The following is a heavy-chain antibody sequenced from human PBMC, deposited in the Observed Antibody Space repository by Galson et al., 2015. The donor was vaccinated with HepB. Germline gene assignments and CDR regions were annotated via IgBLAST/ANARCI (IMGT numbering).Heavy chain of an antibody. CDR3: ARQGGTGWFDY. J-gene: IGHJ5*01. Sequence: SGAEVKKPGESLKISCKGSGFSFTTYRIGWVRQMPGKGLEWMTIIYPANSETRYSPSFQGQVTISADKSISTAYLQWSSLKASDTAIYYCARQGGTGWFDYWGQGTLVTVSS. CDR2: IYPANSET. V-gene: IGHV5-51*01. CDR1: GFSFTTYR. D-gene: IGHD1-1*01.